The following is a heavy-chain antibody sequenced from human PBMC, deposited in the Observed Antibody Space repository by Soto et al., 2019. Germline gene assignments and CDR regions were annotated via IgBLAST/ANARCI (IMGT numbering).Heavy chain of an antibody. V-gene: IGHV1-69*13. CDR3: ARDRGVAVAGTDAFDI. J-gene: IGHJ3*02. Sequence: SVKVSCKASGGTFSSYAISWVRQAPGQGLEWMGGIIPIFGTANYAQKFQGRVTITADESTSTAYMELSSLRSEDTAVYYCARDRGVAVAGTDAFDIWGQGTMVTVSS. CDR2: IIPIFGTA. D-gene: IGHD6-19*01. CDR1: GGTFSSYA.